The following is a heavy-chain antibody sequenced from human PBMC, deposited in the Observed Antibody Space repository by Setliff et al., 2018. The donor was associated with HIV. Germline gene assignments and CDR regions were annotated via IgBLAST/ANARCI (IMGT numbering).Heavy chain of an antibody. J-gene: IGHJ4*02. CDR1: GFTFTSHS. CDR2: ISGSGTYT. D-gene: IGHD3-22*01. V-gene: IGHV3-21*01. CDR3: VRSLSGNSSTYYWTFDF. Sequence: GGSLRLSCVTSGFTFTSHSMNWVRLRPGKGLEWVASISGSGTYTHYADSVRGRFTVSRDNAKNSLWLQLDSLKVEDTALYFCVRSLSGNSSTYYWTFDFWGQGAPVTVSS.